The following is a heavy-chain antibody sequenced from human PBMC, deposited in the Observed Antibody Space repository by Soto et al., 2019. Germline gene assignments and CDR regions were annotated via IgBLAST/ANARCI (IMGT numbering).Heavy chain of an antibody. Sequence: SETLSLTCTVSCTSISSYYWSWIRQPPGKGLEWIANIHYSGTTNYNPSLASRATLSVAPSKNQFSLKMTSVTAADRAMYFCARYNSYAIDYWGRGTLVTVSS. CDR1: CTSISSYY. D-gene: IGHD2-8*01. CDR3: ARYNSYAIDY. V-gene: IGHV4-59*01. CDR2: IHYSGTT. J-gene: IGHJ4*02.